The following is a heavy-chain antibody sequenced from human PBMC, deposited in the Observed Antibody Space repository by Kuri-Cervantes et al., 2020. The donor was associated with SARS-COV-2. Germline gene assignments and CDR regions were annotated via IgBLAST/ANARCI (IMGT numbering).Heavy chain of an antibody. V-gene: IGHV3-30*04. CDR1: GFRFGIHA. J-gene: IGHJ2*01. D-gene: IGHD2-2*01. CDR2: ISYDGTNK. CDR3: ARGALICGSSSCHGDFDL. Sequence: GGSLRLSCKASGFRFGIHAMHWVRQAPGKGLEWVAVISYDGTNKYYGDSVRGRFTISRDNSKNTLHLQMNSLRTEDTAVHYCARGALICGSSSCHGDFDLWGRDTLVTVSS.